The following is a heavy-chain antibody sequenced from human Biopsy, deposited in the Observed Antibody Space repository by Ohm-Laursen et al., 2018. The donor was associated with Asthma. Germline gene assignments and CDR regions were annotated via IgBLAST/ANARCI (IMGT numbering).Heavy chain of an antibody. Sequence: ASVKVSCKASGHTFISYAVHWVRQAPGQRLEWMGWINAGNGNTKYSQKFQGRVTITRGTSASTAYMLLSSLRSEDTAVYYCARTYYDFLTGQVNDAFAMWGQGTMVTVSS. V-gene: IGHV1-3*01. D-gene: IGHD3-9*01. CDR2: INAGNGNT. CDR3: ARTYYDFLTGQVNDAFAM. CDR1: GHTFISYA. J-gene: IGHJ3*02.